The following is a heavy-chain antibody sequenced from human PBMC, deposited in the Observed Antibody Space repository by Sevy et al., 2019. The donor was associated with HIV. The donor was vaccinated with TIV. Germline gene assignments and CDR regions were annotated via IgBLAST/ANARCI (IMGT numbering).Heavy chain of an antibody. J-gene: IGHJ3*02. D-gene: IGHD2-2*02. CDR2: IYPSGSA. CDR3: ARVDNTGGFDI. CDR1: GGSISTGNYY. V-gene: IGHV4-61*02. Sequence: SETLSLTCTVSGGSISTGNYYWNWIRQPAGKGLEWIGRIYPSGSANYNPSLKSRVTISVDMSKNQFSLKLRSVTAADTAVYYCARVDNTGGFDIWGQGTMVTVSS.